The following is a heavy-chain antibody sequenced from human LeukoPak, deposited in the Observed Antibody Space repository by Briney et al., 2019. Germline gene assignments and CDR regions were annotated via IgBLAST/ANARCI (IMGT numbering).Heavy chain of an antibody. J-gene: IGHJ3*02. CDR3: ARGRYCSADICSGGDAFDI. D-gene: IGHD2-15*01. CDR1: GGSITNYY. CDR2: VYTSGST. Sequence: SETLSLTCTVAGGSITNYYGSWIRQPAGKGLEWIGCVYTSGSTNYNPSLKSRVTMSVDTSKNQFSLKLSSVTAADTAVYYCARGRYCSADICSGGDAFDIWGQGTMVSVSS. V-gene: IGHV4-4*07.